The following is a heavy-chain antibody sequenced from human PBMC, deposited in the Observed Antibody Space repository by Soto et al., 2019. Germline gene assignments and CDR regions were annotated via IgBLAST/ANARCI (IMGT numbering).Heavy chain of an antibody. Sequence: PGGSLRLSCAASGFTFSSYAMSWVRQAPGKGLEWVSAISGSGGSTYYADSVKGRFTISRDNSKNTLYMQMNSRSAEDTAVYYCAKDARRITIFGVVIEAYGMDVWGQGTTVTVSS. CDR3: AKDARRITIFGVVIEAYGMDV. CDR2: ISGSGGST. CDR1: GFTFSSYA. D-gene: IGHD3-3*01. J-gene: IGHJ6*02. V-gene: IGHV3-23*01.